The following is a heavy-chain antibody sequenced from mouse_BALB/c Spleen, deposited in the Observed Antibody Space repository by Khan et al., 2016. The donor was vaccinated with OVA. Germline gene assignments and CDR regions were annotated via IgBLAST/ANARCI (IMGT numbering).Heavy chain of an antibody. CDR3: ASGEYGNFFFDY. V-gene: IGHV1S132*01. J-gene: IGHJ2*01. Sequence: QVQLQQSGGELVRPGASVKVSCKTSGYIFTSYWIHWVKQRSGQGLEWIARIYPGTGSTYYTEKFKGKATLTADKSSSTAYMQLSSLKSEDSAVYICASGEYGNFFFDYWGQGTTLTVSS. CDR2: IYPGTGST. CDR1: GYIFTSYW. D-gene: IGHD2-10*02.